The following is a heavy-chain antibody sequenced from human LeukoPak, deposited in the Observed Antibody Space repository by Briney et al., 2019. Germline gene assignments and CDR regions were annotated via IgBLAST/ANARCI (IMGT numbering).Heavy chain of an antibody. D-gene: IGHD6-13*01. CDR1: GYTFTGYY. J-gene: IGHJ4*02. Sequence: GASVKVSYKASGYTFTGYYMHWVRQAPGQGLEWMGWINPNSGGTNYAQKFQGRVTMTRDTSISTAYMELSRLRSDDTAVYYCARAGAFTMYSSPLGDWGQGTLVTVSS. V-gene: IGHV1-2*02. CDR2: INPNSGGT. CDR3: ARAGAFTMYSSPLGD.